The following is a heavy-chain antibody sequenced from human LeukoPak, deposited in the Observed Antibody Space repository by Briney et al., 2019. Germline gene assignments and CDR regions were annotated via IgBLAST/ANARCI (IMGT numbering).Heavy chain of an antibody. D-gene: IGHD3-10*01. Sequence: SVSVSFKGSGLTFTISAVQGVRQARGQRGEGIGWIFVGSGNTNYTQKFQERETITRDMSRSRAYMELRRRRSKDTAVYYCAAITMVLSWGQGTLVTVSS. V-gene: IGHV1-58*01. CDR2: IFVGSGNT. J-gene: IGHJ5*02. CDR3: AAITMVLS. CDR1: GLTFTISA.